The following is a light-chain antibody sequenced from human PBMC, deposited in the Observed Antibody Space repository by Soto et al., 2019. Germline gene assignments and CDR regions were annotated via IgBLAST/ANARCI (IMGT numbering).Light chain of an antibody. CDR3: QQYSSHAT. J-gene: IGKJ1*01. Sequence: AIRMTQSPSSLSASTGDRVTIPCRASQDIGTYLAWYQQKPGKAPKLLIYAASSLQSGVPSRFSGSGSGTDFTLTITCLQSEDYATYYCQQYSSHATFGQGTKVDIK. CDR1: QDIGTY. CDR2: AAS. V-gene: IGKV1-8*01.